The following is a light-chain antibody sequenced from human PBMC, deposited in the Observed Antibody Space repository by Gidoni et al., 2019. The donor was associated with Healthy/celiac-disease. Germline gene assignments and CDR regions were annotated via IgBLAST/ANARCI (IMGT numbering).Light chain of an antibody. V-gene: IGKV1-39*01. CDR1: QSICSN. Sequence: DIQKTQSTSSLSASVGDRDTITCRASQSICSNVNWDQKKPGEAPTLLFYASSILQSWVPSRFSGSGSGTAFTRTIISLQPEDFATYYCLQSYSTSRTFGPGTKVDIK. CDR2: ASS. J-gene: IGKJ3*01. CDR3: LQSYSTSRT.